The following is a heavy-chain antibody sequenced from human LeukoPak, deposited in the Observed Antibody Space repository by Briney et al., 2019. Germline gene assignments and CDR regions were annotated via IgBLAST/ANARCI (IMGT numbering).Heavy chain of an antibody. CDR2: ISWNSGSI. V-gene: IGHV3-9*01. CDR3: AKDRERGYYYGMDV. J-gene: IGHJ6*02. CDR1: GLTFDDYA. Sequence: GRSLRLSCAASGLTFDDYAMHWVRQAPGKGLEWVSGISWNSGSIGYADSVKGRFTISRDNAKNSLYLQMNSLRAEDTALYYCAKDRERGYYYGMDVWGQGTTVTVSS.